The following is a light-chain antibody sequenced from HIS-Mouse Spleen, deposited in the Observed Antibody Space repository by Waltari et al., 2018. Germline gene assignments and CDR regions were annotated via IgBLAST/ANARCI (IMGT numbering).Light chain of an antibody. CDR2: EDS. V-gene: IGLV3-10*01. CDR3: YSTDSSGNHRV. J-gene: IGLJ2*01. CDR1: ALPKKY. Sequence: SYDLTQPPSVSVSPGQTARTTCSGYALPKKYAYWYQQKSGQAPVLVIYEDSKRPSGIPERFSGSSSGTMATLTISGAQVEDEADYYCYSTDSSGNHRVFGGGTKLTVL.